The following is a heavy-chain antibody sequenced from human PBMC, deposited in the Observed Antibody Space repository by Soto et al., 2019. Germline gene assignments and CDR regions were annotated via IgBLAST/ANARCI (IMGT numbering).Heavy chain of an antibody. CDR2: IWYDGSNK. Sequence: QVQLVESGGGVVQPGRSLRLSCAASGFTFSSYGMHWVRQAPGKGLEWVAVIWYDGSNKYYADSVKGRFTISRDNSKNTLYLQMNSLRAEDTAVYYCARGTGCYQAEGFDYWGQGTLVTVSS. V-gene: IGHV3-33*01. J-gene: IGHJ4*02. CDR1: GFTFSSYG. CDR3: ARGTGCYQAEGFDY. D-gene: IGHD1-26*01.